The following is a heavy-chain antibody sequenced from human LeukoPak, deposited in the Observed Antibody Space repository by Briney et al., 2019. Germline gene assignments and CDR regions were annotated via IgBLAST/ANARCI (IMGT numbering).Heavy chain of an antibody. V-gene: IGHV3-48*04. CDR1: GFPFSTHS. D-gene: IGHD1-1*01. J-gene: IGHJ4*02. CDR3: ATDTPETAAFDY. CDR2: IVGSSSNM. Sequence: PGGSLRLSCAASGFPFSTHSLNWVRQAPGKGLEWVSYIVGSSSNMYYADSVKGRFTISRDNAKNSLYLQMGSLRAEDTAVYHCATDTPETAAFDYWGQGTLVTVSS.